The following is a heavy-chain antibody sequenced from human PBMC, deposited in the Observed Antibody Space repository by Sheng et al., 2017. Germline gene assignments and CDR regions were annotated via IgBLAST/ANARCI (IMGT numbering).Heavy chain of an antibody. CDR1: GFSFSDYW. D-gene: IGHD1-1*01. Sequence: EVQVVQSGGGLVQPGGSLRLSCVASGFSFSDYWMSWVRQTPGKGLEWVAIINQDGSVKYYVDSMRGRFTISRDNTKSSLFLQMNSLTVEDTAVYYCGSDIHRSLDYWGQ. J-gene: IGHJ4*01. V-gene: IGHV3-7*01. CDR2: INQDGSVK. CDR3: GSDIHRSLDY.